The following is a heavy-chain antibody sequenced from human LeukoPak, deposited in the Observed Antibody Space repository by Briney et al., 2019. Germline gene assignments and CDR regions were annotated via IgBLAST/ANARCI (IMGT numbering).Heavy chain of an antibody. V-gene: IGHV3-23*01. CDR3: AKGRGYCSSTSCKPFDP. D-gene: IGHD2-2*01. CDR1: GFTFSSYA. J-gene: IGHJ5*02. CDR2: ISGSGGST. Sequence: PGGSLRLSCAASGFTFSSYAMSWVRQAPGKGLEWVSAISGSGGSTYYADSVKGRFTISRDNSKNTLYLQMNSLRAEDTAVYYCAKGRGYCSSTSCKPFDPWGQGTLVTVSS.